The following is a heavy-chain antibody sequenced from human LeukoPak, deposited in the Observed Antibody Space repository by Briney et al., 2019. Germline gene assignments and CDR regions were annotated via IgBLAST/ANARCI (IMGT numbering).Heavy chain of an antibody. V-gene: IGHV3-48*03. J-gene: IGHJ4*02. D-gene: IGHD4-11*01. Sequence: NSRTTTTIHYADSVRGRFTISRDNAKSPLYLQMNSLRAEDTAVYYCARALSDNDYLFDLWGQGTLVTVSS. CDR3: ARALSDNDYLFDL. CDR2: NSRTTTTI.